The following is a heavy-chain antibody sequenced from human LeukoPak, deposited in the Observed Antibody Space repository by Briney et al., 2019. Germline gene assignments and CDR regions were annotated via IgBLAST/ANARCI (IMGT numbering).Heavy chain of an antibody. CDR3: AKVRSITGTTSYFQH. Sequence: GGSLRLSCAASGFTFSSYGMHWVRQAPGKGLEWVAFIRYDGSNKYYADSVKGRFTISRDNSKNTLYLQMNSLRAEDTAVYYCAKVRSITGTTSYFQHWGQGTLVTVSS. CDR1: GFTFSSYG. J-gene: IGHJ1*01. D-gene: IGHD1-7*01. V-gene: IGHV3-30*02. CDR2: IRYDGSNK.